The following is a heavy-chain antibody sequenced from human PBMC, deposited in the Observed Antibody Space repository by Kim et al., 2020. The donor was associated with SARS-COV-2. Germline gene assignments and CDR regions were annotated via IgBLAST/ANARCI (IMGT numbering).Heavy chain of an antibody. J-gene: IGHJ5*02. D-gene: IGHD1-1*01. Sequence: PSLRSRVTISVDTSKNQFSLRLSSVTAADTAVYDCAGKRTTREVTWFDPWGQGTLVTVSS. V-gene: IGHV4-34*01. CDR3: AGKRTTREVTWFDP.